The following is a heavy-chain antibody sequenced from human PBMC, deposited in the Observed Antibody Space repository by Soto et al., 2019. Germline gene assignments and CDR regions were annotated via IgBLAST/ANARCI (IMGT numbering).Heavy chain of an antibody. CDR3: ARGEGYCSDGTCYRWFDP. D-gene: IGHD2-15*01. Sequence: QVQLVQSGAEVKKPGASVKVSCKASGYTFTKYALHWVRQAPGQRPEWMGWINAGNGNTRHSQKFQGRVTITRDTSASTSYMELSSLRSEDTAVYYCARGEGYCSDGTCYRWFDPWGQGTLVTVSS. CDR1: GYTFTKYA. J-gene: IGHJ5*02. V-gene: IGHV1-3*01. CDR2: INAGNGNT.